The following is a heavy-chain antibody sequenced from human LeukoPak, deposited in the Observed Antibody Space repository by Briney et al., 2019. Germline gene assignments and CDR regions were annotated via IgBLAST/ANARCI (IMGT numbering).Heavy chain of an antibody. V-gene: IGHV3-23*01. CDR2: ISPSGGIT. J-gene: IGHJ1*01. CDR3: AKDDDWGRYKH. Sequence: GGSLRLSGAASGFTFSSHGMNWVRQGPGKGLEWVSGISPSGGITYYTDSVKGRFTISRDNSKNTQSLQMNSLRAEDTAVYYCAKDDDWGRYKHWGQGTLVTVSS. D-gene: IGHD3-16*01. CDR1: GFTFSSHG.